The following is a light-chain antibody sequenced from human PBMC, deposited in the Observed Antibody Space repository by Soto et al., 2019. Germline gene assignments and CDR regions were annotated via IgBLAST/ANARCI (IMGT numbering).Light chain of an antibody. Sequence: QSVLTQPASVSGSPGQSITISCTGTSSDVGDYDYVSWYQQHPGKAPKLVIYDVSKRPSGVSNRFSGSKSGNTASLTISGLQAEDEADYYCSSYSSTNTVLFGGGTKLTVL. CDR1: SSDVGDYDY. CDR2: DVS. J-gene: IGLJ2*01. CDR3: SSYSSTNTVL. V-gene: IGLV2-14*01.